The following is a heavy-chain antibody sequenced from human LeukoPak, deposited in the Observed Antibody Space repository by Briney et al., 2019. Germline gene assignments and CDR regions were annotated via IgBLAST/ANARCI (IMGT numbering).Heavy chain of an antibody. CDR3: ARGPDYYDSRRWANQRSWFDP. CDR1: GYTFTSYG. J-gene: IGHJ5*02. Sequence: ASVKVSCKASGYTFTSYGISWVRQAPGQGLEWMGWISAYNGNTNYAQKLQGRVTMTTDTSTSTAYMELSSVTAADTAVYYCARGPDYYDSRRWANQRSWFDPWGQETLVTVSS. CDR2: ISAYNGNT. D-gene: IGHD3-22*01. V-gene: IGHV1-18*01.